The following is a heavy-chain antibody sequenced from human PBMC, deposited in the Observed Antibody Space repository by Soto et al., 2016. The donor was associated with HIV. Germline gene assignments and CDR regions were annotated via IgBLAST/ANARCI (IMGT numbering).Heavy chain of an antibody. CDR1: GFTFSNAW. D-gene: IGHD3-16*02. Sequence: EVQLVESGGGLVKPGGSLRLSCAASGFTFSNAWMSWVRQAPGKGLEWVGRIKSKTDGGTTDYAAPVKGRFTISRDDSKNTLYLQMNSLKTEDTAVYYCTTAPRTYDYVWGSYRYPDYWGQGTLVTVSS. J-gene: IGHJ4*02. CDR3: TTAPRTYDYVWGSYRYPDY. CDR2: IKSKTDGGTT. V-gene: IGHV3-15*01.